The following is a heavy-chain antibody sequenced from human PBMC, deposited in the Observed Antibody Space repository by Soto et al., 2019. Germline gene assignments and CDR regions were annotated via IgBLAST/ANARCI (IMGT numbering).Heavy chain of an antibody. Sequence: ASVKVSCKASGYTFTGYYMHWVRQAPGQGLEWMGWINPNSVGTNYAQKFQGWVTLTRDTSFSTAYMELSRLRSDDTAFYYCARGRTIFGVVINWFDPWGQGTLVTVSS. V-gene: IGHV1-2*04. CDR2: INPNSVGT. CDR1: GYTFTGYY. D-gene: IGHD3-3*01. CDR3: ARGRTIFGVVINWFDP. J-gene: IGHJ5*02.